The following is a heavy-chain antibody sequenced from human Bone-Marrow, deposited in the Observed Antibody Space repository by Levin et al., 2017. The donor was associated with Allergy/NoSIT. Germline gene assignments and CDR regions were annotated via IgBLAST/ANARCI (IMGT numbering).Heavy chain of an antibody. J-gene: IGHJ2*01. CDR2: IYSGGDT. CDR3: AKCSGWYGKGYFDL. D-gene: IGHD6-19*01. V-gene: IGHV3-53*01. CDR1: GFTVSSTY. Sequence: LSLTCAASGFTVSSTYMSWVRQAPGKGLEWVSVIYSGGDTKYTESVKGRFTISRDNSKNTLYLKMNSLRAEDTAVYYCAKCSGWYGKGYFDLWGRGTLVTVSS.